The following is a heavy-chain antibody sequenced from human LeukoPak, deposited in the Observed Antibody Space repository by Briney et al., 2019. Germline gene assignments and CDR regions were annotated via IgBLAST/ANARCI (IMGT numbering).Heavy chain of an antibody. D-gene: IGHD4-23*01. V-gene: IGHV3-15*01. J-gene: IGHJ4*02. Sequence: RGSLRLSCVVSGLTFDNAWMSWVRQAPGKGLEWVGRIKSKNVGETTEYAAPVQGRFTISRDDSKNTVYLQMSSLKTEDTAVYYCTTGPGNSGYWGQGTLVTVSS. CDR2: IKSKNVGETT. CDR1: GLTFDNAW. CDR3: TTGPGNSGY.